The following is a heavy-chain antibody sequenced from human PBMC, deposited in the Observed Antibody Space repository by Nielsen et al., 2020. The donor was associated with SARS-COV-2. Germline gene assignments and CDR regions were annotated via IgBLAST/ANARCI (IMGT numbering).Heavy chain of an antibody. CDR1: GFTFSSYG. D-gene: IGHD2-21*02. Sequence: GESLKISCAASGFTFSSYGMHWVRQAPGKGLEWVAFIRYDGSNKYYADSVKGRFTISRDNSKNTLYLQMNSLRAEDTAVYYCVKPNSVVTTYFYYYGMEVWGPGTTVTVSS. V-gene: IGHV3-30*02. CDR2: IRYDGSNK. J-gene: IGHJ6*02. CDR3: VKPNSVVTTYFYYYGMEV.